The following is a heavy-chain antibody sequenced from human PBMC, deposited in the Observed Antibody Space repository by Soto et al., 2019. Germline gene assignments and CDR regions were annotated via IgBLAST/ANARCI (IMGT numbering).Heavy chain of an antibody. Sequence: ASVKVSCKASGYTFTNYYIHWLRQAPGQGLEWMGMINPSGGSTTYAQKFQGRVTMTRDTSTSTVFMELNSLRSEDTAVYYCSRDGWFSQTYRYYMDVWVRGTTVTVSS. CDR1: GYTFTNYY. J-gene: IGHJ6*03. CDR3: SRDGWFSQTYRYYMDV. CDR2: INPSGGST. V-gene: IGHV1-46*03. D-gene: IGHD6-19*01.